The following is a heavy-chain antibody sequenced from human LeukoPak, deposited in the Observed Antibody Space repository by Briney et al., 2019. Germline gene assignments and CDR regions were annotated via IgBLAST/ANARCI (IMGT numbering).Heavy chain of an antibody. CDR1: RGTFSSSA. V-gene: IGHV1-2*02. CDR3: ARFLEWLSIDY. Sequence: ASVKVSCKASRGTFSSSAISWVRQAPGQGLEWMGWINPNSGGTNYAQKFQGRVTMTRDTSISTAYMELSRLRSDDTAVYYCARFLEWLSIDYWGQGTLVTVSS. J-gene: IGHJ4*02. CDR2: INPNSGGT. D-gene: IGHD3-3*01.